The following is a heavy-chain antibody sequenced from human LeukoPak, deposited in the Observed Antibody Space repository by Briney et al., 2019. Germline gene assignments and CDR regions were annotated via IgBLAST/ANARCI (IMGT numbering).Heavy chain of an antibody. J-gene: IGHJ4*02. CDR2: INHSGST. V-gene: IGHV4-34*01. CDR3: ARAVVSSSPGFFDY. Sequence: PSETLSLTCAVYGGSFSGYYWSWIRQPPGKGLEWIGEINHSGSTNYNPSLKSRVTISVDTSKNQFSLKPSSVTAADTAVYYCARAVVSSSPGFFDYWGQGTLVTVSS. CDR1: GGSFSGYY. D-gene: IGHD6-13*01.